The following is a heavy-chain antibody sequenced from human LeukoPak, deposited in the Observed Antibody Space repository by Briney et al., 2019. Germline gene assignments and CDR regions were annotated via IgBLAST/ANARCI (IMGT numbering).Heavy chain of an antibody. Sequence: ASVKVSCKASGYTFPRYYMHWVRRAPGQGLEWMGRINPNSGDTKFAQKFQGRVTLTRDTSISTAYMELTSLTSADTAVYYCARDIGFRNAFNIWGQGTLVTVSP. CDR1: GYTFPRYY. CDR2: INPNSGDT. V-gene: IGHV1-2*06. D-gene: IGHD3-10*01. J-gene: IGHJ3*02. CDR3: ARDIGFRNAFNI.